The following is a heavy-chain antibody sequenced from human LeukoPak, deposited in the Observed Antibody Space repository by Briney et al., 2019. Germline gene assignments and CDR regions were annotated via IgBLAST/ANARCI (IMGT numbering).Heavy chain of an antibody. CDR3: ARDRSGWYGGPSKY. CDR2: ISYGGSNK. D-gene: IGHD6-19*01. CDR1: GFTFSSYA. Sequence: PGGSLRLSCAASGFTFSSYAMHWVRQAPGKGLEWVAVISYGGSNKYYADSVKGRFTISRDNSKNTLYLQMNSLRAEDTAVYYCARDRSGWYGGPSKYWGQGTLVTVSS. V-gene: IGHV3-30-3*01. J-gene: IGHJ4*02.